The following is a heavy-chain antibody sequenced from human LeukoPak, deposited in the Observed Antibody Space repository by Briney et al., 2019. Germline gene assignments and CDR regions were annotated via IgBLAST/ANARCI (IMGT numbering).Heavy chain of an antibody. CDR2: VSLAGQT. D-gene: IGHD3-16*01. J-gene: IGHJ5*02. CDR1: GGSISNTNW. Sequence: SETLSLTCDVSGGSISNTNWWSWVRRPPGQGLEWLGEVSLAGQTNYNPSLNGRVTMSIDASNNQFSLRLTSVTAADTAVFYCARGDYYAGGGRNWFDPWSQGTLVTVSS. CDR3: ARGDYYAGGGRNWFDP. V-gene: IGHV4-4*02.